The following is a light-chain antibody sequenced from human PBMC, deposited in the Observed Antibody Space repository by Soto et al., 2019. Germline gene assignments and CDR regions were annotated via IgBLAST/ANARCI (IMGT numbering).Light chain of an antibody. V-gene: IGKV3-11*01. J-gene: IGKJ5*01. CDR3: QQRSNWPIT. Sequence: EIVLTQSPATLSLSPGERATLSCRASQSVSSYLAWYQQKPGQAPRLHIYDASNRATGIPARFSGSVSGTDFTLTISSLEPEDFAVYYCQQRSNWPITFGQGTRLEIK. CDR1: QSVSSY. CDR2: DAS.